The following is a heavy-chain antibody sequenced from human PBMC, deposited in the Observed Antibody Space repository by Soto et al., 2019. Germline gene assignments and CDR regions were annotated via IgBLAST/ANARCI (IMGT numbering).Heavy chain of an antibody. CDR3: AREPKRSTGYSSDTTFDY. Sequence: GESLKISCKGSGYSFTGYWITWVRQMPGKGLEWMGKIDPSDSYTKYSPSFQGHVTFSADKSINTAYLQWSSLKASDTAMYYCAREPKRSTGYSSDTTFDYWGQGTLVTVSS. J-gene: IGHJ4*02. CDR1: GYSFTGYW. V-gene: IGHV5-10-1*01. CDR2: IDPSDSYT. D-gene: IGHD6-25*01.